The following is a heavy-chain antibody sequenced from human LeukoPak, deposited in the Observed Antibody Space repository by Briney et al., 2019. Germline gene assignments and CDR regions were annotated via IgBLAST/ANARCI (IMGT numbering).Heavy chain of an antibody. Sequence: GRSLRLSWAAAGFTVSSNYMSCVSQPPGKWLEWVSVIFSGGSTYCADSVKGRFTISRDNSKNTLYLQMNSLRAEDTAVYYCARVSIAAAEGDFYFDYWGQGTLVTVSS. CDR2: IFSGGST. D-gene: IGHD6-13*01. V-gene: IGHV3-66*01. CDR3: ARVSIAAAEGDFYFDY. CDR1: GFTVSSNY. J-gene: IGHJ4*02.